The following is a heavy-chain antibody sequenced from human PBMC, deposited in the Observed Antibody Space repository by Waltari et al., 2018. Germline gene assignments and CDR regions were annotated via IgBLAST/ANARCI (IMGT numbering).Heavy chain of an antibody. D-gene: IGHD5-12*01. Sequence: QVQLVQSGAEVKKPGASVKVSCKASGYTFTGYYMHWVRQAPGQGLEWMGWINPNSGGTNYAQKFQGRVTMTRDTSISTAYMELSRLRSDDTAVYYCVRARLRRLRLDLFFDYWGQGTLVTVSS. CDR2: INPNSGGT. V-gene: IGHV1-2*02. CDR1: GYTFTGYY. J-gene: IGHJ4*02. CDR3: VRARLRRLRLDLFFDY.